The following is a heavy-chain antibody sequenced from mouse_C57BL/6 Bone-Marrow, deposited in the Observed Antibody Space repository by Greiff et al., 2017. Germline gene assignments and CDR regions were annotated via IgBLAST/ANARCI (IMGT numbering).Heavy chain of an antibody. V-gene: IGHV1-55*01. CDR1: GYTFTGYW. J-gene: IGHJ3*01. Sequence: QVQLQQSGAELMKPGASVKLSCKATGYTFTGYWIEWVKQRPGQGLEWIGDIYPGSGSTNYNEKFKSKATLTVDTSSSTAYMQLSSLTSEDSAVYYCARTGFAYWGQGTLVTVSA. CDR3: ARTGFAY. CDR2: IYPGSGST.